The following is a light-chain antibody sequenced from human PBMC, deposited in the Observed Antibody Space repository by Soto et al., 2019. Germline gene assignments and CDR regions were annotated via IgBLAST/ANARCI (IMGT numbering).Light chain of an antibody. CDR2: DFT. Sequence: QSVLTQPASVAGSPRQSVTLSCAGASRDVTDSDSVSWYQHRPGEAPELKILDFTYRPSGVSDRFSGSLSADTASLTISGLQVEDEGDYNCVSYTNPGNYVFGPGTKLTVL. CDR3: VSYTNPGNYV. CDR1: SRDVTDSDS. J-gene: IGLJ1*01. V-gene: IGLV2-14*03.